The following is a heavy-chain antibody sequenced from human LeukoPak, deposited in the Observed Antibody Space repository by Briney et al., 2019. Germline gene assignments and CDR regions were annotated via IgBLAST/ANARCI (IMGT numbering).Heavy chain of an antibody. Sequence: KTSETLSLTCTVSGYSISSGYYWGWIRQPPGKGLEWIGSIYHSGSTYYNPSLKSRISISVDTSKNQFSLKLSSVTAADTAVYYCARTTEGGYTYNYFYYYYMDVWGKGTTVTISS. CDR1: GYSISSGYY. V-gene: IGHV4-38-2*02. CDR2: IYHSGST. CDR3: ARTTEGGYTYNYFYYYYMDV. J-gene: IGHJ6*03. D-gene: IGHD5-18*01.